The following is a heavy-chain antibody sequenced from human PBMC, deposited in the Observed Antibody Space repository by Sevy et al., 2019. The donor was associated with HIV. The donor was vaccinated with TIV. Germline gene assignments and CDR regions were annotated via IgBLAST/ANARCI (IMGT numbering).Heavy chain of an antibody. D-gene: IGHD2-21*02. V-gene: IGHV4-31*03. CDR1: GGSISSGGYY. Sequence: SETLSLTRTVSGGSISSGGYYWSWIRQHPGKGLEWIGYIYYSGSTYYNPSLKSRVTISVDTSKNQFSLKLSSVTAADTAVYYCARDVGAYCGGDCQIYWGQGTLVTVSS. CDR3: ARDVGAYCGGDCQIY. J-gene: IGHJ4*02. CDR2: IYYSGST.